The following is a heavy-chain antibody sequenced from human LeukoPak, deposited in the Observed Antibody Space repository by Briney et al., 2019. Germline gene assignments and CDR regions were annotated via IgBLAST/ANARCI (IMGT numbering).Heavy chain of an antibody. CDR1: GGTFSSYA. CDR2: IIPIFGTA. J-gene: IGHJ5*02. D-gene: IGHD3-22*01. V-gene: IGHV1-69*05. Sequence: SVKVSCKASGGTFSSYAISWVRQAPGQGLEWMGGIIPIFGTANYAQKFQGRVTITTDESTSTAYMELSSLRSEDTAVYYCARSRTDYYDSSGQGWWFDPWGQGTLVTVSS. CDR3: ARSRTDYYDSSGQGWWFDP.